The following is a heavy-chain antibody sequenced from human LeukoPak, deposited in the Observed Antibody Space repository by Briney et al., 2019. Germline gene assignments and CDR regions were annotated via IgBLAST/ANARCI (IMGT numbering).Heavy chain of an antibody. CDR3: ATVQYSSSRHWFDP. V-gene: IGHV1-24*01. D-gene: IGHD6-13*01. J-gene: IGHJ5*02. Sequence: ASVKVSCKVSGYTLTELSMHWVRQAPGKGLEWMGGFDPEDGETIYAQKFQGRVTMTEDTSTDTAYMELSSLRSEDTAVYYCATVQYSSSRHWFDPWGQGTLVTVSS. CDR1: GYTLTELS. CDR2: FDPEDGET.